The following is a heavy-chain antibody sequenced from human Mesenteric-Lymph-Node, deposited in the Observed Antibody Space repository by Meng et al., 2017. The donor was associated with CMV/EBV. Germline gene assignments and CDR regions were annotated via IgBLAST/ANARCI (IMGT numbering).Heavy chain of an antibody. CDR3: ASGDDYSSYNDY. V-gene: IGHV4-30-4*08. CDR1: GGSISSGDYY. J-gene: IGHJ4*02. Sequence: LRLSCTVSGGSISSGDYYWSWIRQPPGKGLEWIGYIYYSGSTYYNPSLKSRVTISVDTSLVLYSLKLSSVTAADTAVYYCASGDDYSSYNDYWGQGTLVTVSS. CDR2: IYYSGST. D-gene: IGHD4-11*01.